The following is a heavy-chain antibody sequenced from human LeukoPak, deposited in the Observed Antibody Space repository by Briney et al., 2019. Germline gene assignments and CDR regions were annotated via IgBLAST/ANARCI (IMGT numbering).Heavy chain of an antibody. CDR3: ARLPGYSYGYNYWYFDL. CDR1: GYTFTSYG. V-gene: IGHV1-18*01. J-gene: IGHJ2*01. Sequence: ASVKVSCKASGYTFTSYGISWVRQAPGQGLEWMGWISAYNGNTNYAQKFQGRVTMTRDTSISTAYMELSRLRSDDTAVYYCARLPGYSYGYNYWYFDLWGRGTLVTVSS. CDR2: ISAYNGNT. D-gene: IGHD5-18*01.